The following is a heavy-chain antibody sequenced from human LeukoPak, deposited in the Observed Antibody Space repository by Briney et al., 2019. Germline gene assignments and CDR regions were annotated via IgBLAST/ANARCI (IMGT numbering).Heavy chain of an antibody. CDR2: ISSSSSYI. CDR1: GFTFSSYS. V-gene: IGHV3-21*01. CDR3: ARDHWYSSNVRGGFDY. D-gene: IGHD6-13*01. Sequence: GGSLKLSCAASGFTFSSYSMNWVRQAPGKGLEWVSSISSSSSYIYYADSVKGRFTISRDNAKNSLYLQMNSLRAEDTAVYYCARDHWYSSNVRGGFDYWGQGTLVTVSS. J-gene: IGHJ4*02.